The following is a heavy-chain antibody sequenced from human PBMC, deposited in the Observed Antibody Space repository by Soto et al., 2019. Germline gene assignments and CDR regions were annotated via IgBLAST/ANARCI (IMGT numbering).Heavy chain of an antibody. V-gene: IGHV1-18*01. CDR1: GYTFTNYG. CDR3: ARTDSGDYVPPLDY. CDR2: IRVYNGDA. Sequence: QVQLVQSGAEVKKPGASVKVSCKASGYTFTNYGISWVRQAPGQGLEWMGTIRVYNGDANYAQNLQGRVTMTTDTSTSTAYMDLTSLTSDDTAVYYCARTDSGDYVPPLDYWGQGTLVTVSS. D-gene: IGHD4-17*01. J-gene: IGHJ4*02.